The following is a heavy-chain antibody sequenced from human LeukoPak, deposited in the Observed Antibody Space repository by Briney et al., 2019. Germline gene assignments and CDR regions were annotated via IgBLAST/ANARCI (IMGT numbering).Heavy chain of an antibody. Sequence: SETLSLTCTVSGGSISNYYWSWIRQPPGKGLEWIGYIYYSGSTNYNPSLKSRVTISVDTSKNQFSLKLSSVTAADTAVYYCARAILSGYPDSWGQGTLVIVFS. D-gene: IGHD3-3*01. V-gene: IGHV4-59*01. CDR2: IYYSGST. J-gene: IGHJ4*02. CDR3: ARAILSGYPDS. CDR1: GGSISNYY.